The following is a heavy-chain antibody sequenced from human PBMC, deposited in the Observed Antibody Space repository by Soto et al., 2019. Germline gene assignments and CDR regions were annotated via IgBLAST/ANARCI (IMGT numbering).Heavy chain of an antibody. CDR2: TYYSGNT. Sequence: SETLSLTCTVSGGSISSGGYYWTWIRQHPGKGLEWIGNTYYSGNTYYNPSLKSRVSISVGTSKDQFSLKLNSVSAADTAVYYCVAYSSGYFPDYWGQGTLVTVSS. D-gene: IGHD3-22*01. J-gene: IGHJ4*02. V-gene: IGHV4-31*03. CDR1: GGSISSGGYY. CDR3: VAYSSGYFPDY.